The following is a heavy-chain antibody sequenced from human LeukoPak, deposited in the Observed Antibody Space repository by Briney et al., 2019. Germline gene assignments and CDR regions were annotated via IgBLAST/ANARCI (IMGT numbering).Heavy chain of an antibody. J-gene: IGHJ6*02. D-gene: IGHD6-19*01. CDR3: ASRPFSSGWDYYYYYGMDV. Sequence: GGSLRLSCAASGFTFDDYGMSWVRQAPGKGLEWVSGINWNGGSTGYADSVKGRFTISRDNAKNSPYLQMNSLRAEDTAVYYCASRPFSSGWDYYYYYGMDVWGQGTTVTVSS. CDR2: INWNGGST. V-gene: IGHV3-20*04. CDR1: GFTFDDYG.